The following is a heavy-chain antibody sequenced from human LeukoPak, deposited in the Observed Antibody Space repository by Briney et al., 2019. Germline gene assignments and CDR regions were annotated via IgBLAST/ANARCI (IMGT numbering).Heavy chain of an antibody. J-gene: IGHJ3*02. CDR1: GGSFSGYY. CDR3: ACLTTADAFDI. D-gene: IGHD3-22*01. CDR2: INHSGST. Sequence: SETLSLTCAVYGGSFSGYYWSWIRQPPGKGLEWIGEINHSGSTNYNPSLKSRVTMSVDTSKNQFSLKLSSVTAADTAVYYCACLTTADAFDIWGQGTMVTVSS. V-gene: IGHV4-34*01.